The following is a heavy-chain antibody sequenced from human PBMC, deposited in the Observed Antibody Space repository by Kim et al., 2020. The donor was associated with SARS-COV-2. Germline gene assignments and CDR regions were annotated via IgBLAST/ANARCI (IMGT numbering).Heavy chain of an antibody. V-gene: IGHV3-23*01. Sequence: GSTYYADSVKGRFTISRDNSKNTLYLQMNSLRAEDTAIYYCAKDPIAAAVWGQGTLVTVSS. D-gene: IGHD6-13*01. CDR2: GST. CDR3: AKDPIAAAV. J-gene: IGHJ4*02.